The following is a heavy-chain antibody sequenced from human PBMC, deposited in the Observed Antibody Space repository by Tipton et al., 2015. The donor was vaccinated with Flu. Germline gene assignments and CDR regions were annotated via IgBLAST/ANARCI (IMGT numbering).Heavy chain of an antibody. CDR2: IFATGTA. J-gene: IGHJ4*01. D-gene: IGHD4-17*01. CDR1: GEALGTHY. Sequence: GEALGTHYWTWFRQPAGERLEWIGRIFATGTAIYNPSLRSRVTMSVDTSKNQFSLNLTSVTAADTAVYYCARLPRHYGDYPPDYWGPGIMVTVSS. CDR3: ARLPRHYGDYPPDY. V-gene: IGHV4-4*07.